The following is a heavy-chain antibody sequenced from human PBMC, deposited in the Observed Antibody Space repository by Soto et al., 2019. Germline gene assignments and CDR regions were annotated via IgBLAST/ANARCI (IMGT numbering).Heavy chain of an antibody. CDR1: IFTFSSYA. V-gene: IGHV3-30-3*01. D-gene: IGHD3-16*01. CDR3: ARDRERFGAFDI. CDR2: ISYDGSNK. Sequence: XGSLRLSCASSIFTFSSYAMHWVRQAPGKGLEWVAVISYDGSNKYYADSVRGRFTISRDNSKNTLYLQMNSLRAEDTAVYYCARDRERFGAFDIWGQGTMVTVSS. J-gene: IGHJ3*02.